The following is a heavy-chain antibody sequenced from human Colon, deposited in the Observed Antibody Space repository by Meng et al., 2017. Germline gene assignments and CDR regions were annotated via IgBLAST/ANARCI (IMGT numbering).Heavy chain of an antibody. Sequence: SCAASRFTFSEDAMSWVRQSPGKGLEWVSTISASVDRTFYADSVKGRFTISRDNSRNRLYLQMKSLRAEDTAGYYCHLLVAGRGVFYFYSGFDVGGQGNTVTVS. CDR1: RFTFSEDA. D-gene: IGHD6-19*01. V-gene: IGHV3-23*01. CDR2: ISASVDRT. J-gene: IGHJ6*02. CDR3: HLLVAGRGVFYFYSGFDV.